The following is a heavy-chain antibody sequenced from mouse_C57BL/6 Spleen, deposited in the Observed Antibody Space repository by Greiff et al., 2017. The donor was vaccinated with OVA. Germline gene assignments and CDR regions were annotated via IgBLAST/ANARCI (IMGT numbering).Heavy chain of an antibody. J-gene: IGHJ2*01. CDR3: ARGRIYYGNYRYFDY. CDR1: GYAFTNYL. Sequence: QVQLQQSGAELVRPGTSVKVSCKASGYAFTNYLIEWVKQRPGQGLEWIGVINPGSGGTNYNEKFKGKATLTADKSSSTAYMQLSSLTSEDSAVYFCARGRIYYGNYRYFDYWGQGTTLTVS. D-gene: IGHD2-1*01. CDR2: INPGSGGT. V-gene: IGHV1-54*01.